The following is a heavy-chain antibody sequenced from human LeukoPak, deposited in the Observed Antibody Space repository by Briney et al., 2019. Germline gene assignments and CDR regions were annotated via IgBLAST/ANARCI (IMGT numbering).Heavy chain of an antibody. CDR2: IYYSGST. V-gene: IGHV4-59*12. CDR3: ARGGSYVDY. CDR1: GDSIRSYY. J-gene: IGHJ4*02. D-gene: IGHD1-26*01. Sequence: SETLSLTCTVSGDSIRSYYWSWIRQPPGKGLEWIGYIYYSGSTNYNPSLKSRVTTSVDTSKNQFSLKLSSVTAADTAVYYCARGGSYVDYWGQGTLVTVSS.